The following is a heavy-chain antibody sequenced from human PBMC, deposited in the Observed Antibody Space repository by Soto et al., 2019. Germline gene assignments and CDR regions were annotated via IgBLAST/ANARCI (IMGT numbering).Heavy chain of an antibody. J-gene: IGHJ6*02. Sequence: QVQLQQWGAGLLKPSETLSLTCAVYGGSFSGYYWSWIRQPPGKGLEWIGEVNHSGSTNYNPSLKSRVTISVDTSKNQFSLKLSSVTAADTAVYYCARDRWELPRGAQLHSYYYYGMDVWGQGTTVTVSS. CDR2: VNHSGST. D-gene: IGHD2-15*01. CDR3: ARDRWELPRGAQLHSYYYYGMDV. V-gene: IGHV4-34*01. CDR1: GGSFSGYY.